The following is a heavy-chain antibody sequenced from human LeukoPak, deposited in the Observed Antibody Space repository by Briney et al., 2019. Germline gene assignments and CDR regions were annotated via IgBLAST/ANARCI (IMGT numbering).Heavy chain of an antibody. V-gene: IGHV4-31*03. CDR2: IHSSGKT. Sequence: KPSETLSLTCSVSRGSISSDGYFWSWIRQHPGKGLEWIGYIHSSGKTYYNPSLKSRLIISVDTSKNQLSLKLGSVTAADTAVYYCARRDIYGSGRPRTNYFDYWGQGILVTVSS. CDR1: RGSISSDGYF. D-gene: IGHD3-10*01. J-gene: IGHJ4*02. CDR3: ARRDIYGSGRPRTNYFDY.